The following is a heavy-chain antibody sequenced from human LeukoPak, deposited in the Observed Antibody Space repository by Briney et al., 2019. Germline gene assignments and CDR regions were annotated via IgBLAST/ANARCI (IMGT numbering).Heavy chain of an antibody. CDR1: GFTFDDYA. CDR2: ISGDGGSP. D-gene: IGHD4-23*01. CDR3: AKDISWGGNSGDY. J-gene: IGHJ4*02. Sequence: GGSLRLSYAASGFTFDDYAMHWVRQAPGEGLEWVSLISGDGGSPYYADSVKGRFTISRDNSKNSLYLQMNSLRTEDTALYYCAKDISWGGNSGDYWGQRTLVTVSS. V-gene: IGHV3-43*02.